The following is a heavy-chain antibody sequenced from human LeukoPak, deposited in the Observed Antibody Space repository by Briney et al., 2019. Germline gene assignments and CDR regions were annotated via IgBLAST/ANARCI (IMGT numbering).Heavy chain of an antibody. D-gene: IGHD3-22*01. Sequence: SETLSLTCTVSGGSISSYYWSWIWQPPGKGLEWIGYIYYSGSTNYNPSLKSRVTISVDTSKNQFSLKLSSVTAADTAVYYCARQAYDSSGYGFDYWGQGTLVTVSS. J-gene: IGHJ4*02. V-gene: IGHV4-59*08. CDR3: ARQAYDSSGYGFDY. CDR2: IYYSGST. CDR1: GGSISSYY.